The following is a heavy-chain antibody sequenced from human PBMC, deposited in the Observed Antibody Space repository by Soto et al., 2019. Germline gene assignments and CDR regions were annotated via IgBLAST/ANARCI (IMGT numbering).Heavy chain of an antibody. V-gene: IGHV4-34*01. CDR1: GGSFSGYY. D-gene: IGHD1-26*01. CDR3: SRRGGSYAVPHFDD. J-gene: IGHJ4*02. Sequence: SETLSLTCAVYGGSFSGYYWSWIRQPPGRGLEWNGEINHSGSTNYNPPLKSRVTISVDTSKNQFSLKLSSVTAADTAVYYCSRRGGSYAVPHFDDWGQGTLVTVSS. CDR2: INHSGST.